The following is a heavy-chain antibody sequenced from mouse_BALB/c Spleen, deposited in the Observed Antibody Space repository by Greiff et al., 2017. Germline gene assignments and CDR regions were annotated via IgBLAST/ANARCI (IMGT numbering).Heavy chain of an antibody. D-gene: IGHD2-4*01. CDR1: GFTFSSYT. Sequence: EVQVVESGGGLVKPGGSLKLSCAASGFTFSSYTMSWVRQTPEKRLEWVATISSGGSYTYYPDSVKGRFTISRDNAKNTLYLQMSSLKSEDTAMYYCTREDDYDDGDFDYWGQGTTLTVSS. CDR3: TREDDYDDGDFDY. CDR2: ISSGGSYT. V-gene: IGHV5-6-4*01. J-gene: IGHJ2*01.